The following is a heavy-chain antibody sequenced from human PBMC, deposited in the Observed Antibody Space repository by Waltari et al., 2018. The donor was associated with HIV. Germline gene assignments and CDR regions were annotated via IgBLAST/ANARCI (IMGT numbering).Heavy chain of an antibody. J-gene: IGHJ6*02. CDR3: ATGGGTTSIQLYDLDV. V-gene: IGHV1-24*01. CDR2: FDPEDDET. D-gene: IGHD1-26*01. CDR1: GSTLTELP. Sequence: QVQLIQSGVEVKKPGASVKVSCKVFGSTLTELPIHWVRQAPGKGLEWMGGFDPEDDETIYAQKFQGRVTMTEDTSTDSAYMELSSLTSEDTAVYYCATGGGTTSIQLYDLDVWGQGTTVTVSS.